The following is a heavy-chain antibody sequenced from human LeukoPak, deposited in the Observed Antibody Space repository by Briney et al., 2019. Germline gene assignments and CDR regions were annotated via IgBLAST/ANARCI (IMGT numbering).Heavy chain of an antibody. Sequence: SQTLSLTCTVSGGSISSGGYYWSWIRQHPGKGLEWIGYIYHSGSTYYNPSLKSRVTISVDTSKNQFSLKLSSVTAADTAVYYCASGYCSSTSCYTAVWGQGTTVTVSS. J-gene: IGHJ6*02. D-gene: IGHD2-2*02. CDR3: ASGYCSSTSCYTAV. CDR2: IYHSGST. CDR1: GGSISSGGYY. V-gene: IGHV4-31*03.